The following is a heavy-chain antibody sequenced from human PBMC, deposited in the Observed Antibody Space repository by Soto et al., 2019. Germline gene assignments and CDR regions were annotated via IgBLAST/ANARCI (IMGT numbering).Heavy chain of an antibody. CDR3: AKDWYFGSTIFGLMFDY. J-gene: IGHJ4*02. CDR1: GFTFSSYA. V-gene: IGHV3-23*01. D-gene: IGHD3-3*01. Sequence: XGSLRLSCEASGFTFSSYAMSWVRQAPGKGLEWVSAISGSVGSTNYADSVKGRFSISRDNSKNTLYLQMNSLRAEDTAVYYCAKDWYFGSTIFGLMFDYWGQGTLVTVSS. CDR2: ISGSVGST.